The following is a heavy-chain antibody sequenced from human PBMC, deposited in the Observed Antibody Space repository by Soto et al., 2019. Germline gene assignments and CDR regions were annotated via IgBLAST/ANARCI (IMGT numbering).Heavy chain of an antibody. CDR3: VRRVTGTRRFNWFDP. J-gene: IGHJ5*02. V-gene: IGHV4-39*01. CDR1: GASVTGTTYY. D-gene: IGHD1-7*01. Sequence: QLQLQESGPGLVKPSETLSLTCSVSGASVTGTTYYWGWIRQSPGKGLEWIGNICHNGRTDYNPSLKNRVAISIDASKTQFSLRLTSVTAADTAMYYCVRRVTGTRRFNWFDPWGQGTLVTVSS. CDR2: ICHNGRT.